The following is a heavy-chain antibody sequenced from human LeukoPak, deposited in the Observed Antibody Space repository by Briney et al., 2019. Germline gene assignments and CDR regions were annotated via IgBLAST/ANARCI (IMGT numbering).Heavy chain of an antibody. V-gene: IGHV3-74*03. J-gene: IGHJ5*02. CDR2: INGDGSST. D-gene: IGHD3-10*01. CDR3: ARDGHYYGSGRDNWFDP. Sequence: GGSLRLSCAASGFTFSTYWMHWVRQAPGKGLVWVSRINGDGSSTTYADSVKGRFTISRDNAKNSLYLQMNSLRAEDTAVYYCARDGHYYGSGRDNWFDPWGQGTLVTVSS. CDR1: GFTFSTYW.